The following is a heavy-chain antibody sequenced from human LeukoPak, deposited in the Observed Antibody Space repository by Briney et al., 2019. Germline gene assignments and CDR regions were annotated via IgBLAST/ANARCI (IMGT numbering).Heavy chain of an antibody. CDR3: ARGAPTLWSDFDY. V-gene: IGHV4-59*01. CDR2: IYYSGST. CDR1: GGSISSYY. D-gene: IGHD3-10*02. Sequence: SETLSLTCTVSGGSISSYYWSWIRQPPGKGLEWIGYIYYSGSTNYNPSLKSRVTISVDTSKNQFSLKLSSVTAADTAVYYCARGAPTLWSDFDYWGQGTLVTVSS. J-gene: IGHJ4*02.